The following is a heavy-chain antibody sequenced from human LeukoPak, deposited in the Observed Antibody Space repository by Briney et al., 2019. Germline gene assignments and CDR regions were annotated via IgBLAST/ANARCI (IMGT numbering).Heavy chain of an antibody. J-gene: IGHJ4*02. V-gene: IGHV1-18*04. CDR1: GYSENFYG. Sequence: ASVKVSCKTSGYSENFYGITWVRQAPRQGLEWMGWISAYNGNTNYAQKLQGRVTMTTDTSTSTAYMELRSLRSDDTAVYYCARMHTMIVVVEFDYWGQGTLVTVSS. CDR3: ARMHTMIVVVEFDY. CDR2: ISAYNGNT. D-gene: IGHD3-22*01.